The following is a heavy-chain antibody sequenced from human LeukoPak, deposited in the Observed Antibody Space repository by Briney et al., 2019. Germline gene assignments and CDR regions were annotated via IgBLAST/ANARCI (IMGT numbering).Heavy chain of an antibody. CDR3: ARGRGYCSSTSCYTSWFDP. V-gene: IGHV1-2*02. J-gene: IGHJ5*02. CDR1: GYTFTGYY. D-gene: IGHD2-2*02. Sequence: GASVKVSCKASGYTFTGYYMHWVRQAPGQGLEWMGWINPNSGGTNYAQKFQGRVTMTRDTSISTAYMELSSLRSEDTAVYYCARGRGYCSSTSCYTSWFDPWGQGTLVTVSS. CDR2: INPNSGGT.